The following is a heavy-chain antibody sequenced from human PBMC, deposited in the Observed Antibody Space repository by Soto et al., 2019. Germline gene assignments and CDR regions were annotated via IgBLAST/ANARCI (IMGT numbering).Heavy chain of an antibody. V-gene: IGHV1-69*01. CDR3: ATSVGIAPTGEDGMDV. J-gene: IGHJ6*02. D-gene: IGHD2-8*02. CDR1: GGTFSIYG. CDR2: VIPILTTP. Sequence: QVQLVQSGAEVKKTGSSVKVSCKASGGTFSIYGFSWVRQAPGQGPEWIGGVIPILTTPNYAQKFHGRVTIVADESPTTVYMELSSLKSEDTAVYYCATSVGIAPTGEDGMDVWGQGTSVTVSS.